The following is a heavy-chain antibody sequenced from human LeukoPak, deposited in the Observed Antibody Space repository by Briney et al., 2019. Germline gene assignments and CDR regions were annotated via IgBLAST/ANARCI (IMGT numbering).Heavy chain of an antibody. CDR1: GGSISSSSYY. J-gene: IGHJ4*02. CDR2: IYYSGST. CDR3: ASWYPSDLFDY. D-gene: IGHD6-13*01. Sequence: SETLSLTCTVSGGSISSSSYYWGWIRQPPGKGLEWIGSIYYSGSTYYNPSLKSRVTISVDTSKNQFSLKLSSVTAADTAVYYCASWYPSDLFDYWGQGTLVTVSS. V-gene: IGHV4-39*07.